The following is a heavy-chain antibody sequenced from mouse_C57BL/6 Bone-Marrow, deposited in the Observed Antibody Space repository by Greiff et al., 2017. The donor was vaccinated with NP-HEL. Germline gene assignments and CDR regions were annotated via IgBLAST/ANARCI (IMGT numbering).Heavy chain of an antibody. CDR3: AREGSYYYGSSYEPSYAMDY. CDR2: IFPGSGST. CDR1: GYTFTDYY. J-gene: IGHJ4*01. V-gene: IGHV1-75*01. D-gene: IGHD1-1*01. Sequence: SGPELVKPGASVKISCKASGYTFTDYYINWVKQRPGQGLEWIGWIFPGSGSTYYNEKFKGKATLTVDKSSSTAYMLLSSLTSEDSAVYFCAREGSYYYGSSYEPSYAMDYWGQGTSVTVSS.